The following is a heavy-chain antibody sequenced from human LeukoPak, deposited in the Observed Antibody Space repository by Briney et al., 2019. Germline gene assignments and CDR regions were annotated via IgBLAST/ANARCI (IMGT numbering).Heavy chain of an antibody. D-gene: IGHD3-16*01. J-gene: IGHJ4*02. V-gene: IGHV4-39*01. Sequence: SETLSLTCTVSGGSISSSSYYWGWIRQPPGKGLEWIGSIYYSGSTYYNPSLKSRVTISVDTSKNQFSLKLSSVTAADTAVYYCARLGVWDYFDYWGQGTLVTVSS. CDR1: GGSISSSSYY. CDR2: IYYSGST. CDR3: ARLGVWDYFDY.